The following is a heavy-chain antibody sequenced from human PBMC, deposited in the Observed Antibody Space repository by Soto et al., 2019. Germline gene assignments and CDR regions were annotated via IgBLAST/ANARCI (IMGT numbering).Heavy chain of an antibody. CDR2: ISYDGSNR. D-gene: IGHD2-2*01. Sequence: GGSLRLSCAASGFTFSYYGLHWVRHAPGKGLEWVAGISYDGSNRYYGDSVKGRFSISRDNPNNTLYLQMNSLRDEDTAVDCCAKGGRIPTSSVDYWGQGTLVTVSS. CDR1: GFTFSYYG. J-gene: IGHJ4*02. CDR3: AKGGRIPTSSVDY. V-gene: IGHV3-30*18.